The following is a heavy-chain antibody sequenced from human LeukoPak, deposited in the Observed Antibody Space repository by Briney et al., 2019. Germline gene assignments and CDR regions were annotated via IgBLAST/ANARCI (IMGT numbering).Heavy chain of an antibody. V-gene: IGHV6-1*01. J-gene: IGHJ3*02. D-gene: IGHD4-23*01. CDR2: TYYRSKWYN. CDR3: ARSGGHDAFDI. CDR1: GDSVSSYSAA. Sequence: SRTLSVTCAISGDSVSSYSAAWSWIRQSPSRGLEWLGRTYYRSKWYNDYAVSVKSRITINPDTSKNQFSLQLTSVTPEDTAVYYCARSGGHDAFDIWGQGTMVTVSS.